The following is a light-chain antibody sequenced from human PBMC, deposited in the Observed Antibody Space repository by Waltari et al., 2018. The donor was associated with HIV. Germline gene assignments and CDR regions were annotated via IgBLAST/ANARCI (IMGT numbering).Light chain of an antibody. Sequence: EIVLTQSPATLSLSPGERATLSCRASQSVGSYLAWYQQKPGQAPRLRIYDASNRATGIPARFSGSGSVTDFTLTISSLEPEDFAVYYCQQRTNWPPYSFGQGTKLEIK. J-gene: IGKJ2*03. CDR1: QSVGSY. CDR2: DAS. CDR3: QQRTNWPPYS. V-gene: IGKV3-11*01.